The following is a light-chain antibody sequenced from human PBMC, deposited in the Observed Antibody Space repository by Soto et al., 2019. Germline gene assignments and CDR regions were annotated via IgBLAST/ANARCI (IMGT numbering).Light chain of an antibody. CDR1: SSDVGRYGY. CDR3: TSYTCTSTPYV. CDR2: DVY. J-gene: IGLJ1*01. Sequence: QSVLTQPASVSGSPGQSITISCAGTSSDVGRYGYVSWYQQHPGKAPKLIIYDVYNRPSGVFNRFSGSKSGNTASLTISGLQAEDEANYYCTSYTCTSTPYVFGGGIKLT. V-gene: IGLV2-14*01.